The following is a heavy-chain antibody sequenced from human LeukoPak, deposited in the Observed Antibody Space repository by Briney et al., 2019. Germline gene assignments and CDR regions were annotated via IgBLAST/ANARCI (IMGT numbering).Heavy chain of an antibody. CDR3: AKDSRYYDSSGLFDY. CDR2: INWNGGST. D-gene: IGHD3-22*01. V-gene: IGHV3-20*04. CDR1: GFIFDDYG. Sequence: GGSLRLSCAASGFIFDDYGMSWVRQAPGKGLEWVSGINWNGGSTGYADSVKGRFTISRDNAKNSLYLQMNSLRAEEDTALYYCAKDSRYYDSSGLFDYWGQGTLVTVSS. J-gene: IGHJ4*02.